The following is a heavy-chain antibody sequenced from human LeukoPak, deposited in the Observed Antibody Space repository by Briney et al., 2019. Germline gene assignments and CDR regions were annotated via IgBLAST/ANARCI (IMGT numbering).Heavy chain of an antibody. CDR3: ARDSRGNDAFDI. V-gene: IGHV4-34*01. CDR2: INHSGST. J-gene: IGHJ3*02. Sequence: PSETLSLTCTVSGGSISSYYWSWIRQPPGKGLEWIGEINHSGSTNYNPSLKSRVTISVDTSKNQFSLKLSSVTAADTAVYYCARDSRGNDAFDIWGLGTMVTVSS. CDR1: GGSISSYY. D-gene: IGHD1-26*01.